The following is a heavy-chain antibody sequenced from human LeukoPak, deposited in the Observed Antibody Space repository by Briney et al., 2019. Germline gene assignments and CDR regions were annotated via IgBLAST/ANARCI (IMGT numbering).Heavy chain of an antibody. D-gene: IGHD5-18*01. CDR1: GFPFNKFL. Sequence: GGSLRLSCVASGFPFNKFLMHWVRQAPGKGLVWVSRLTSDGRSSDYADSVKGRFTISRDNSKNTLYLQMNSLRAEDTAVYYCAKDGIPGTAMAKGGFDYWGQGTLVTVSS. CDR2: LTSDGRSS. CDR3: AKDGIPGTAMAKGGFDY. J-gene: IGHJ4*02. V-gene: IGHV3-74*01.